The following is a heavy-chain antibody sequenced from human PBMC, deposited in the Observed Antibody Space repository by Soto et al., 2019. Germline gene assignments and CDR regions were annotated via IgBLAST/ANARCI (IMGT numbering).Heavy chain of an antibody. Sequence: EVQLVETGGGLIQPGGSLRLSCAAAGFTVSSNYMSGVRQAPGKGLEWVSVIYSGGSTYYADSVKGRFTISRDNSKTTLYLQMNSLRAEDTAVYYCARVTGDTAMVTDPGAFDIWGQGTMVTVSS. CDR3: ARVTGDTAMVTDPGAFDI. J-gene: IGHJ3*02. CDR1: GFTVSSNY. V-gene: IGHV3-53*02. D-gene: IGHD5-18*01. CDR2: IYSGGST.